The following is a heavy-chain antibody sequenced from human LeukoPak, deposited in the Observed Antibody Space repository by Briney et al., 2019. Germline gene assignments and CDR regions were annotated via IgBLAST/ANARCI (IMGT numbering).Heavy chain of an antibody. J-gene: IGHJ5*02. D-gene: IGHD4-17*01. CDR2: INSDESST. CDR1: GFTFSNYW. CDR3: ARARGVGYGDDVRWFDP. Sequence: PGGSLTLSCAASGFTFSNYWMHWVRQPPGKGLVWVSRINSDESSTNYADSVKGRFTISRDNAKNTLYLQMNSLRAEDTAVYYCARARGVGYGDDVRWFDPWGQGTLVTVSS. V-gene: IGHV3-74*01.